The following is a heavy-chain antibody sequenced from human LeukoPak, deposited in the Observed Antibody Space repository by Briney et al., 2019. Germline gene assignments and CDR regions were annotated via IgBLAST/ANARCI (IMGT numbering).Heavy chain of an antibody. V-gene: IGHV4-59*01. CDR2: IYYSGST. CDR1: GGSISSYY. Sequence: PSETLSLTCTVSGGSISSYYWSWIRRPPGKGLEWIGYIYYSGSTNYNPSLKSRVTISVDTSKNQFSLKLSSVTAADTAVYYCARVGSYDILTGYYKGYNWFDPWGQGTLVTVSS. CDR3: ARVGSYDILTGYYKGYNWFDP. D-gene: IGHD3-9*01. J-gene: IGHJ5*02.